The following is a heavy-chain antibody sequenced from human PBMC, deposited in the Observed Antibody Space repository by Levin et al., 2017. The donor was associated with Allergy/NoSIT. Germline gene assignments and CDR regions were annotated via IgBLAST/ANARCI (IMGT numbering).Heavy chain of an antibody. CDR2: ISSSGSTI. V-gene: IGHV3-11*01. CDR1: GFTFSDYY. Sequence: SCAASGFTFSDYYMSWIRQAPGKGLEWVSYISSSGSTIYYADSVKGRFTISRDNAKNSLFLQMISLRAEDTAVYYCARSGVTTVTTGLDCWDQGTLVTVSS. D-gene: IGHD4-17*01. CDR3: ARSGVTTVTTGLDC. J-gene: IGHJ4*02.